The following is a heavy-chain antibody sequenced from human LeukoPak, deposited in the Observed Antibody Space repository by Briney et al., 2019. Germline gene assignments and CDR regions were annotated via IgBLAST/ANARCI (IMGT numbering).Heavy chain of an antibody. D-gene: IGHD6-19*01. Sequence: ASVKVSYKASGGTFSSYAISWVRQAPGQGLEWMGGIIPIFGTANYAQKFQGRVTITTDESTSTAYMELSSLRSEDTAVYYCAGVPFTAGNWFDPWGQGTLVTVSS. CDR3: AGVPFTAGNWFDP. CDR1: GGTFSSYA. V-gene: IGHV1-69*05. CDR2: IIPIFGTA. J-gene: IGHJ5*02.